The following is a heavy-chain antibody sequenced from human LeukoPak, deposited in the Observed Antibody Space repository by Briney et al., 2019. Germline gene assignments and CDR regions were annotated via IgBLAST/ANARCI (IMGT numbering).Heavy chain of an antibody. Sequence: GGSLRLSCAASGFTFSSYSMNWVRQAPGKGLEWVSYISSSSSTIYYADSVKGRFTISRDNAKNSLYLQMNSLRAEDTAVYYCARDPFFTTSTNFNSGIIDYWGQGTLVTVSS. CDR2: ISSSSSTI. D-gene: IGHD3-10*01. CDR1: GFTFSSYS. CDR3: ARDPFFTTSTNFNSGIIDY. J-gene: IGHJ4*02. V-gene: IGHV3-48*01.